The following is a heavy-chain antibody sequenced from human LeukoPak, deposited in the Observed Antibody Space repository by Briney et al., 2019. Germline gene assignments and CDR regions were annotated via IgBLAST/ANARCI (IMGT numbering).Heavy chain of an antibody. J-gene: IGHJ4*02. Sequence: GGSLRLSCAASGFTFSHYAMHWVRQAPGKGLEWVAVISHDGNNKYYADSVKGRFTISRDNSKNTLYLQMNSLRAEDTAVYYCAKDLVTTVRYYFDYWGQGTLVTVSS. CDR2: ISHDGNNK. D-gene: IGHD4-17*01. V-gene: IGHV3-30*04. CDR3: AKDLVTTVRYYFDY. CDR1: GFTFSHYA.